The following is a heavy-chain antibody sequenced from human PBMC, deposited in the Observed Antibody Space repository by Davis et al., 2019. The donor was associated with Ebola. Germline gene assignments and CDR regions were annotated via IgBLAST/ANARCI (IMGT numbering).Heavy chain of an antibody. D-gene: IGHD4-17*01. J-gene: IGHJ4*02. Sequence: KVSCKGSGYSFTSYWISWVRQMPGKGLEWMGRIDPSDSYTNYSPSFQGHVTISADKSISTAYQQWSSLKASDTAMYYCAINGPFDYWGQGTLVTVSS. V-gene: IGHV5-10-1*01. CDR2: IDPSDSYT. CDR3: AINGPFDY. CDR1: GYSFTSYW.